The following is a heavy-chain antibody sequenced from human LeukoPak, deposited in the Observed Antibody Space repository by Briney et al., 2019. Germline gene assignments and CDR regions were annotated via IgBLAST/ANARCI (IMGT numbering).Heavy chain of an antibody. D-gene: IGHD5-24*01. CDR2: MNPNSGNT. J-gene: IGHJ4*02. Sequence: ASVKVSCKASGYTFTSYDINWVRQATGQGLEWMGWMNPNSGNTGYAQKFQGRVTMTRNTSISTAYMELSSLRSEDTAVYYCAREMVQRWLQVFDYWGQGTLVTVSS. CDR3: AREMVQRWLQVFDY. V-gene: IGHV1-8*01. CDR1: GYTFTSYD.